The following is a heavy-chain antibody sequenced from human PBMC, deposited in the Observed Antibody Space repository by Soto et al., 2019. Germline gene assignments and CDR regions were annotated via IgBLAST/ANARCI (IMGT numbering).Heavy chain of an antibody. CDR3: AKDRMGAGVRGYFDY. CDR2: IIYDGSTK. J-gene: IGHJ4*02. CDR1: GFTFSSYG. V-gene: IGHV3-30*18. D-gene: IGHD3-10*01. Sequence: QVQLVESGGGVVKPGRSMRLSCAASGFTFSSYGMHWVRQAPGKGLEWVAVIIYDGSTKYYADSVKGRFTISRDNYKSTLYLQMNSLRAEDTAVYYCAKDRMGAGVRGYFDYWGQGTLVTVSS.